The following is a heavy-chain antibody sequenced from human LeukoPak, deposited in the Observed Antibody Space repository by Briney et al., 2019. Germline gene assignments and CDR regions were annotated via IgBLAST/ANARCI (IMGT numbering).Heavy chain of an antibody. D-gene: IGHD5-12*01. CDR3: AREGGYSEFDN. CDR1: GFTFSRYW. Sequence: GGSLRLSCAASGFTFSRYWMSWVRQAPGKGLEWVANIKEDGSVKYYVDSVKGRFTISRDNAKNSLYLQMNSLRAEDTAVYYCAREGGYSEFDNWGQGTLVTVSS. V-gene: IGHV3-7*01. CDR2: IKEDGSVK. J-gene: IGHJ4*02.